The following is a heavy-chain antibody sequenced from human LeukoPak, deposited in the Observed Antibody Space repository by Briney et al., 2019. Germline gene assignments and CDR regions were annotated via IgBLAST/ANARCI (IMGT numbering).Heavy chain of an antibody. CDR1: GYTFTSYG. CDR3: ARGYSSTSCYWSDY. CDR2: ISAYNGNT. D-gene: IGHD2-2*01. V-gene: IGHV1-18*01. J-gene: IGHJ4*02. Sequence: ASVKVSCKASGYTFTSYGISWVRQAPGQGLEWIGWISAYNGNTNYAQKLQGRVTMTTDTSTSTAYMELRSLRSDDTAVYYCARGYSSTSCYWSDYWGQGTLVIVSS.